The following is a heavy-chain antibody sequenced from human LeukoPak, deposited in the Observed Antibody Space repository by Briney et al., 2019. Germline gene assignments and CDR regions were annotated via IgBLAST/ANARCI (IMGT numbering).Heavy chain of an antibody. CDR1: GYTFTGYY. CDR2: INLNSGGT. CDR3: ARDADPYGAGTFPQYFFDY. V-gene: IGHV1-2*07. J-gene: IGHJ4*02. D-gene: IGHD3-10*01. Sequence: ASVKVFCKASGYTFTGYYIHWLRQAPGQGLEWIGWINLNSGGTSYGHNFQGRVTMTRDTSITTAFLEVSVLRSDDTAVYYCARDADPYGAGTFPQYFFDYWGQGTLVTVSS.